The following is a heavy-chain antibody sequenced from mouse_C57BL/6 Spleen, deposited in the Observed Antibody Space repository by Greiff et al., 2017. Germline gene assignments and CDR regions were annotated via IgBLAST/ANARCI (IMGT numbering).Heavy chain of an antibody. Sequence: QVQLQQPGAELVKPGASVKLSCKASGYTFTSYWMHWVKQRPGQGLEWIGMIHPNSGSTNYNEKFKSKATLTVDKSSSTAYMQLSSLTSEDSAVYYCARGGYDRGPFDYWGQGTTRTVSS. CDR2: IHPNSGST. CDR3: ARGGYDRGPFDY. CDR1: GYTFTSYW. J-gene: IGHJ2*01. D-gene: IGHD2-2*01. V-gene: IGHV1-64*01.